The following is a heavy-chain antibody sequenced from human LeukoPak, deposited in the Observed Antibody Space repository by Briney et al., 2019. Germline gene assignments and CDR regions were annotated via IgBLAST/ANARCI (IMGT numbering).Heavy chain of an antibody. Sequence: PGRSLRLSCAASGFTFSSYAMHWVRQAPGKGLEWVAVISYDGSNKYYADSAKGRFTISRDNSKNTLYLQMNSLRAEDTAVYYCARDSTGYSSSWSLDYWGQGTLVTVSS. V-gene: IGHV3-30-3*01. CDR3: ARDSTGYSSSWSLDY. CDR2: ISYDGSNK. D-gene: IGHD6-13*01. CDR1: GFTFSSYA. J-gene: IGHJ4*02.